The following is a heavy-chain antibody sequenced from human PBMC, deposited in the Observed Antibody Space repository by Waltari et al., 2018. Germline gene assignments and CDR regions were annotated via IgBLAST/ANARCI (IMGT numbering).Heavy chain of an antibody. CDR2: IYYSGST. V-gene: IGHV4-59*01. CDR1: VGSISSYY. Sequence: QVQLQESGPGLVKPSETLSLTCTVSVGSISSYYWSWVRQPPGKGLEWIGYIYYSGSTNYNPSLKSRVTISVDTSKNQSSLKLSSVTAADTAVYYCAREFSGSYLYWGQGTLVTVSS. D-gene: IGHD3-16*02. J-gene: IGHJ4*02. CDR3: AREFSGSYLY.